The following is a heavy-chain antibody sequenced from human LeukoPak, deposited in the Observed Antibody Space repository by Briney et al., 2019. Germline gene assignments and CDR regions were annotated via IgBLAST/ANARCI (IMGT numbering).Heavy chain of an antibody. CDR1: GGSISSYY. V-gene: IGHV4-59*08. CDR3: ARHTGPAAQLWSSPDAFDI. CDR2: IYYSGSP. J-gene: IGHJ3*02. D-gene: IGHD5-18*01. Sequence: SETLSLTCTVSGGSISSYYWSWIRQPPGKGLEWIGYIYYSGSPNYTPSLKSRVTISVDTSKNQCSLKLGSVTAADTAGYYCARHTGPAAQLWSSPDAFDIWGQGTMVTVSS.